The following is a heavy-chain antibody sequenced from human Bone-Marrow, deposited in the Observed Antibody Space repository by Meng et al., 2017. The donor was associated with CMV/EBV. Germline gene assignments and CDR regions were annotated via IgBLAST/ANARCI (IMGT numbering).Heavy chain of an antibody. CDR2: ISAYNGNT. CDR3: ARDGKWELLQDNYYGMDV. CDR1: GYTFTSYG. J-gene: IGHJ6*02. D-gene: IGHD1-26*01. V-gene: IGHV1-18*01. Sequence: ASVKVSCKASGYTFTSYGISWVRQAPGQGLEWMGWISAYNGNTNYAQKFQGRVTMTTDTSTSTAYMELRSLRSDDTAVYYCARDGKWELLQDNYYGMDVWGQGTTVTVSS.